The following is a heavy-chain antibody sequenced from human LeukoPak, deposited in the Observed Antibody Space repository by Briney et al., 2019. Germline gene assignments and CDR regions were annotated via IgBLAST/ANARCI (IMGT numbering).Heavy chain of an antibody. J-gene: IGHJ3*02. CDR2: IYYSGST. D-gene: IGHD3-9*01. CDR1: GGPISSYY. CDR3: ASPIGADILTGYYPEAAFDI. Sequence: SETLSLTCTVSGGPISSYYWSWIRQPPGKGLEWIGYIYYSGSTNYNPSLKSRVTISVDTSKHQFSLKLSSVTAADTAVYYCASPIGADILTGYYPEAAFDIWGQGTMVTVSS. V-gene: IGHV4-59*12.